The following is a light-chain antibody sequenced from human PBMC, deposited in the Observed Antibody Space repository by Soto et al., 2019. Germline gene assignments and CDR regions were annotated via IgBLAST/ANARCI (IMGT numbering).Light chain of an antibody. V-gene: IGLV2-14*03. CDR1: SSDVGGYNY. CDR3: SSYTSSFKLAV. CDR2: EVS. J-gene: IGLJ1*01. Sequence: QSVLTQPASVSGSPGQSITIFCTGTSSDVGGYNYVSWYQQHPGSAPKLMIYEVSSRPSGVSNRFSGSKSGNTASLTISGLQAEDEADYYCSSYTSSFKLAVFGSGTKVTVL.